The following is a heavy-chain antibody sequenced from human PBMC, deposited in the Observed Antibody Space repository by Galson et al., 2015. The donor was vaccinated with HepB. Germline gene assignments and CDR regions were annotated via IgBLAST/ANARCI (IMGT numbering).Heavy chain of an antibody. D-gene: IGHD3-16*01. Sequence: SLRLSCAASGFTFNNYSMTWVRQAPGKGLEWVSALSGSGGTTYYADSVKGRFTISRDNSKDTLYLQMHSLRAEDTAVYYCAKRGKPGVLFRRGGDFDYWGQGTLVTVSS. J-gene: IGHJ4*02. CDR3: AKRGKPGVLFRRGGDFDY. V-gene: IGHV3-23*01. CDR2: LSGSGGTT. CDR1: GFTFNNYS.